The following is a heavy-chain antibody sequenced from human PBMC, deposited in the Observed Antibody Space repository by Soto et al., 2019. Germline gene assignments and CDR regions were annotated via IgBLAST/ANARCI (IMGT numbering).Heavy chain of an antibody. CDR1: GFTFSSYS. J-gene: IGHJ6*02. CDR3: ARAVVGASNYYYYGMDV. CDR2: ISSSSSYI. V-gene: IGHV3-21*01. D-gene: IGHD1-26*01. Sequence: GGSLRLSCAASGFTFSSYSMNWVRQAPGKGLEWVSSISSSSSYIYYADSVKGRFTISRDNAKNSLYLQMNSLRAEDTAVYYCARAVVGASNYYYYGMDVWGQGTTVTVSS.